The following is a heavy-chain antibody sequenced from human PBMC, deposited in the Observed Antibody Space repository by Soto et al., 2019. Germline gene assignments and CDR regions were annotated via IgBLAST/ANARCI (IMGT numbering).Heavy chain of an antibody. V-gene: IGHV1-69*06. CDR2: TIPAFGTA. J-gene: IGHJ4*02. D-gene: IGHD1-1*01. Sequence: QVHLVQSGAEVKSPGSAVKVSCKVSGAGDTFSNYGLNWMRQAPGQGLEWMGGTIPAFGTANYAPKFQGIVTITADTSTTTAYMELSSLRSDDTAVYYCWRHDKTALPPLDSWGQGTLVSVSS. CDR3: WRHDKTALPPLDS. CDR1: GAGDTFSNYG.